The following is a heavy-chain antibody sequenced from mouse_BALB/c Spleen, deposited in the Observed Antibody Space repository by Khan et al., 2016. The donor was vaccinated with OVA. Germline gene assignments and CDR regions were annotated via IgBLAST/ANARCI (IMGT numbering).Heavy chain of an antibody. CDR3: ARWNYRYDGYFDY. J-gene: IGHJ2*01. CDR2: ISYIGST. V-gene: IGHV3-8*02. Sequence: EVQLQESGPSLVKPSQTLSLTCSVTGDSITSGYWNWIRKFPGNKLEYMGYISYIGSTYYNPSLKSRISITRDTSKNQYYLQLNSVTSEDTATYYCARWNYRYDGYFDYWGQGTTLTVSS. CDR1: GDSITSGY. D-gene: IGHD2-14*01.